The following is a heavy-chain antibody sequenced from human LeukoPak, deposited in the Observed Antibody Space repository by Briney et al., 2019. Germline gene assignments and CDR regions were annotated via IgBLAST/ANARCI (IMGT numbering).Heavy chain of an antibody. Sequence: ASVKVSCKASGYTFTSYYMHWVRQAPGQGLEWMGWMNPNSGNTGYAQKFQGRVTITRNTSISTAYMELSSLRSEDTAVYYCARGFTIFGVVIIQRADYWGQGTLVTVSS. CDR3: ARGFTIFGVVIIQRADY. CDR1: GYTFTSYY. CDR2: MNPNSGNT. D-gene: IGHD3-3*01. J-gene: IGHJ4*02. V-gene: IGHV1-8*03.